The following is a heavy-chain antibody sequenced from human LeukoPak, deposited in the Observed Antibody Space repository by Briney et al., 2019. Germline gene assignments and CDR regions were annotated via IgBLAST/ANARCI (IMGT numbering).Heavy chain of an antibody. V-gene: IGHV3-23*01. D-gene: IGHD3-22*01. J-gene: IGHJ4*02. Sequence: GGSLRLSCAASGFTFSSYAMSWVRQAPGKGLEWVSAISGSGGSTYYADSVKGRFTISRDNSKNTLYLQMNSLRAEDTAVYYCATPLDYYDRSDSHQGGDWGQGTLVTVSS. CDR2: ISGSGGST. CDR3: ATPLDYYDRSDSHQGGD. CDR1: GFTFSSYA.